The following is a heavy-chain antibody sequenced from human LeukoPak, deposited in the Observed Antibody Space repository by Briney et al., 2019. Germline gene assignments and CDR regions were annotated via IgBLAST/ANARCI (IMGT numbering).Heavy chain of an antibody. Sequence: GASVKVSCKASGYTFTGYDMHWVRQAPGQGLEWMGWINPNSGGTNYAQKFQGRVTVTRDTSIRTAYMELSRRRSDDTAVCYCVRDRHDYADIWSLSDYRRQRTLVTLCS. J-gene: IGHJ4*02. CDR3: VRDRHDYADIWSLSDY. CDR2: INPNSGGT. CDR1: GYTFTGYD. V-gene: IGHV1-2*02. D-gene: IGHD4-17*01.